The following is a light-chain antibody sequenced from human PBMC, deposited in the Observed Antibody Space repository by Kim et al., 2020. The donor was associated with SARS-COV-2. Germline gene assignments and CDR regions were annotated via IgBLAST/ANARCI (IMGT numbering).Light chain of an antibody. CDR2: AAS. J-gene: IGKJ4*01. CDR1: HGLPSNY. V-gene: IGKV3-20*01. CDR3: QQYGVSSA. Sequence: LSPGERATLSCRASHGLPSNYVAWYQHKPGQAPRLLIYAASNRATGIPDRFSGSGSGTEFTLTISRLEPGDFAVYYCQQYGVSSAFGGGTKVDIK.